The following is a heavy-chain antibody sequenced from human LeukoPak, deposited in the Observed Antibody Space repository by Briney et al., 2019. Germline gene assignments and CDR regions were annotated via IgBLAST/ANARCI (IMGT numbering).Heavy chain of an antibody. CDR3: ARDSRYDPLSNYYYYYMDV. CDR1: GYTFTGYY. D-gene: IGHD5-12*01. V-gene: IGHV1-2*02. J-gene: IGHJ6*03. CDR2: INPNSGGT. Sequence: ASVKVSCKASGYTFTGYYMHWVRQAPGQGLEWMGWINPNSGGTNYAQKFQGRVTMTRDTSISTAYVELSRLRSDDTAVYYCARDSRYDPLSNYYYYYMDVWGKGTTVTISS.